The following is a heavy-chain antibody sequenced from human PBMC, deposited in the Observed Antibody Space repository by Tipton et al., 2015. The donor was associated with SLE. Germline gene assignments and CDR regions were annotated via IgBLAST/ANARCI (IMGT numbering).Heavy chain of an antibody. CDR2: IRYDGSNK. J-gene: IGHJ3*01. CDR3: ARRPQAGTDKMGY. Sequence: SLRLSCAASGFTFTKYSMNWVRQAPGKGLEWVAFIRYDGSNKYYADSVKGRFTISRDNSKNTLYLQMNSLRAEDTAVYYCARRPQAGTDKMGYWGQGTMVTVSS. CDR1: GFTFTKYS. D-gene: IGHD6-19*01. V-gene: IGHV3-30*02.